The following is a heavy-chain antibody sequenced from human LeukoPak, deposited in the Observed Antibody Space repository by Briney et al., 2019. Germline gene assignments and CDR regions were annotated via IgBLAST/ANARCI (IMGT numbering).Heavy chain of an antibody. V-gene: IGHV3-30*02. CDR3: AKGFYYCSDGCPQYYYYMDV. D-gene: IGHD2-15*01. Sequence: GGSLRLSCAASGFTFSRHGMHWVRQAPGEGLVWVAFIRYDGSDKYYADSVKGRFTLSRDNSENTLYLQMNSLRHEDTSVYYCAKGFYYCSDGCPQYYYYMDVWGKGTTVIVSS. CDR1: GFTFSRHG. CDR2: IRYDGSDK. J-gene: IGHJ6*03.